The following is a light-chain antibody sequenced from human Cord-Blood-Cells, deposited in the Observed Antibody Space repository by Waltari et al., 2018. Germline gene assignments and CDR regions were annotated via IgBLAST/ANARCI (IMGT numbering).Light chain of an antibody. CDR3: QQYNNWPPFT. Sequence: EIVMTQSPATLSVSPGERATLSCRASQSVSSNLAWYQQKPGQAPRLLIYGASTRATGIPARFSGSGSGTEFTLTISSLXSEDXXXXYCQQYNNWPPFTFGPGTKVDIK. V-gene: IGKV3-15*01. J-gene: IGKJ3*01. CDR2: GAS. CDR1: QSVSSN.